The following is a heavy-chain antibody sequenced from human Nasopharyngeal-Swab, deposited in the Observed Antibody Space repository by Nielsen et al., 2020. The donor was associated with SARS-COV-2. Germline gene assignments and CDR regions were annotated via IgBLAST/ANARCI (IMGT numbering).Heavy chain of an antibody. CDR1: GFTFSSYG. D-gene: IGHD1-26*01. J-gene: IGHJ4*02. CDR2: IWYDGSNK. V-gene: IGHV3-33*01. CDR3: ARDGALGATTGLDY. Sequence: GESLKISCAASGFTFSSYGMHWVRQAPGKGLEWVAVIWYDGSNKYYADSVKGRFTISRDNSKNTLYLQMNSLRAEDTAVYYCARDGALGATTGLDYWGQGTLVTVFS.